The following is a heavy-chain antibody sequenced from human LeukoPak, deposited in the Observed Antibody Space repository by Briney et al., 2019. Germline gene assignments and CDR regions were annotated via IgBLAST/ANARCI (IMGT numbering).Heavy chain of an antibody. CDR3: ASRGYYGSGSYSVDY. V-gene: IGHV3-53*01. CDR1: GFTFSSYS. CDR2: IYSGGST. Sequence: GGSLRLSCAASGFTFSSYSMNWVRQAPGKGLEWVSVIYSGGSTYYADSVKGRFTISRDNSKNTLYLQMNSLRAEDTAVYYCASRGYYGSGSYSVDYWGQGTLVTVSS. J-gene: IGHJ4*02. D-gene: IGHD3-10*01.